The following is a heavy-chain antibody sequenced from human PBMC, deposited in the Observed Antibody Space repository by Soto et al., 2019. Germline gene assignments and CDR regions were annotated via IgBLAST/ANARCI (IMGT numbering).Heavy chain of an antibody. V-gene: IGHV4-34*01. CDR2: INHSGST. CDR3: ARVRGLLRYFDWLSEYFDY. J-gene: IGHJ4*02. CDR1: GGSFSGYY. Sequence: LSLTCAVYGGSFSGYYWSWIRQPPGKGLEWIGEINHSGSTNYNPSLKSRVTISVDTSKNQFSLKLSSVTAADTAVYYCARVRGLLRYFDWLSEYFDYWGQGTLVTVSS. D-gene: IGHD3-9*01.